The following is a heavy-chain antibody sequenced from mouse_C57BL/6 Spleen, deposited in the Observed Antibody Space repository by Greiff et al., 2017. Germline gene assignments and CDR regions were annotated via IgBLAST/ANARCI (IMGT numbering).Heavy chain of an antibody. CDR3: AAVEDYFDY. CDR2: IDPSDSYT. CDR1: GYTFTSYW. V-gene: IGHV1-69*01. Sequence: QVQLQQPGAELVMPGASVKLSCKASGYTFTSYWMHWVKQRPGQGLEWIGEIDPSDSYTNYNQKFKGKSTLTVDISSSTAYMQLSSLTSEDSAVYYCAAVEDYFDYWGQGTTLTVSS. J-gene: IGHJ2*01. D-gene: IGHD1-1*01.